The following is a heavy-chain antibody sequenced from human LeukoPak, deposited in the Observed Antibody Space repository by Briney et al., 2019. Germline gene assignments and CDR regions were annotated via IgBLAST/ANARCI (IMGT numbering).Heavy chain of an antibody. V-gene: IGHV3-23*01. Sequence: DPGGSLRLSCAASGFTFSSYAMSWVRQAPGKGLEWVSAISGSGGSTYYADSVKGRFTISRDNSKNTLYLQMNSLRAEDTAVYYCAKVRGYYGSAGYYFDYWGQGTLVTVSS. CDR1: GFTFSSYA. CDR3: AKVRGYYGSAGYYFDY. D-gene: IGHD3-10*01. CDR2: ISGSGGST. J-gene: IGHJ4*02.